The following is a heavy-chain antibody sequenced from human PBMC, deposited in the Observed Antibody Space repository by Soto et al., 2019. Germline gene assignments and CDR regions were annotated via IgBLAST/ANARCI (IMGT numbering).Heavy chain of an antibody. CDR2: IYSGGST. J-gene: IGHJ6*02. V-gene: IGHV3-66*01. D-gene: IGHD3-3*01. CDR3: AKDVLRFLEWLAFYGMDV. Sequence: PGGSLRLSCAASGFTVSSKYMSWVRQTPGKGLEWVSVIYSGGSTYYADPVKGTFTISRDNSKNTVHLQMNSLRAEDTAVYYCAKDVLRFLEWLAFYGMDVWGQGTTVTVS. CDR1: GFTVSSKY.